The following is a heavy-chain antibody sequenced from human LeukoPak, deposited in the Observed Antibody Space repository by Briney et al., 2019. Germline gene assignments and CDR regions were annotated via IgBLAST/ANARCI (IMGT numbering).Heavy chain of an antibody. CDR2: IRFDGSHK. V-gene: IGHV3-30*02. CDR3: AKDGAWLRFDD. Sequence: GGSLRLSCAASGFTFSSYGMHWVRQAPGKGLEWVASIRFDGSHKSYADSVKGRFTISRDYSKNTLYLQMNTLRAEDTAVYYCAKDGAWLRFDDWGQGILVTVSS. D-gene: IGHD5-12*01. CDR1: GFTFSSYG. J-gene: IGHJ4*02.